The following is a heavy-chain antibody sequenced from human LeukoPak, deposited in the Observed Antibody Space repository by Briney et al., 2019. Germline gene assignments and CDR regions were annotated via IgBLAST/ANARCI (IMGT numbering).Heavy chain of an antibody. V-gene: IGHV1-18*01. CDR3: ARGTKGVPAATVDY. J-gene: IGHJ4*02. CDR1: GYTFTSYA. Sequence: ASVKVSCKASGYTFTSYAISWVRQAPGQGLEWMGWISAYNGNTNYAQKLQGRVTMTTDTSTSTAYMELRSLRSDDTAVYYCARGTKGVPAATVDYWGQGTLVTVSS. D-gene: IGHD2-2*01. CDR2: ISAYNGNT.